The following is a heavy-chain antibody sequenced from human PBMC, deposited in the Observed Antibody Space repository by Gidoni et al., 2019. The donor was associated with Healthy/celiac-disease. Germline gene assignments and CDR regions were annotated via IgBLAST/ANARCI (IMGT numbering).Heavy chain of an antibody. Sequence: EVQLLESGGGLVQPGGSLRLSCADSGFTFSSYAMSWVREAPGKGLEWVSAIRVSGGSTYYADSVKGRFTISRDNSKNTLYLQMNSLRAEDTAVYYCAKDSSGWPYYYYDYGMDVWGQGTTVTVAS. CDR3: AKDSSGWPYYYYDYGMDV. CDR2: IRVSGGST. CDR1: GFTFSSYA. V-gene: IGHV3-23*01. J-gene: IGHJ6*02. D-gene: IGHD6-19*01.